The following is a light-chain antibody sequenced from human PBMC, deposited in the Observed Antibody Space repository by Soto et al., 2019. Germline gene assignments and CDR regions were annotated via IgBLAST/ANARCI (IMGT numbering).Light chain of an antibody. Sequence: RTPPGTVSVSIAVATAIVCTKTSSDVGGYNSVSWYQHHPGKAPKLILYDVGDRPSGVSYRFSGSKSGNTASLTISGLQAADEADYFCSSYTSSMTNVFGSGTKVTVL. CDR2: DVG. V-gene: IGLV2-14*03. J-gene: IGLJ1*01. CDR3: SSYTSSMTNV. CDR1: SSDVGGYNS.